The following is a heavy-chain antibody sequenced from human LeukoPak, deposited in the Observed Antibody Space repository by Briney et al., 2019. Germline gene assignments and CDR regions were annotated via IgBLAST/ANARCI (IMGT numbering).Heavy chain of an antibody. J-gene: IGHJ3*02. D-gene: IGHD2-21*02. CDR1: GGSISSGDYY. CDR2: IYYSGSA. V-gene: IGHV4-61*08. Sequence: PSETLSLTCTVSGGSISSGDYYWSWIRQPPGKGLEWIGYIYYSGSANYNPSLKSRVTISVDTSKNQFSLKLTSVTAADTAVYYCARSYCGGDCYSVFAFDIWGQGTMVTVSS. CDR3: ARSYCGGDCYSVFAFDI.